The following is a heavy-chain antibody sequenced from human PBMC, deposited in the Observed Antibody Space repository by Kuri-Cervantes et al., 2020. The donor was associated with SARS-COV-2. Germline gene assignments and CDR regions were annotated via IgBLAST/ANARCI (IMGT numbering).Heavy chain of an antibody. Sequence: GESLKISCAASGFTFSDYWMHWVRQAPGKGPMWVSRISYDGGRTMYADSVRGRFTISRDNAKNTLFLQMNSLRLEDTAVYYCVRDCTISSCSNAEKYWGQGTLVTVSS. J-gene: IGHJ4*02. V-gene: IGHV3-74*03. CDR1: GFTFSDYW. D-gene: IGHD6-13*01. CDR2: ISYDGGRT. CDR3: VRDCTISSCSNAEKY.